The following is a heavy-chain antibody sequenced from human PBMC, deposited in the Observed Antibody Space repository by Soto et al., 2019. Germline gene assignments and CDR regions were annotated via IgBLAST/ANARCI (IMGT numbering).Heavy chain of an antibody. CDR3: ARDGAVAGTTYYYYGMDV. J-gene: IGHJ6*02. D-gene: IGHD6-19*01. CDR1: GYTFTSYG. Sequence: ASVKVSCKASGYTFTSYGISWVRQAPGQGLEWMGWISAYNGNTNYAQKLQGRVTMTTDTSTSTAYMELRSLRSDDTAVYYCARDGAVAGTTYYYYGMDVWGQGTTVTVSS. V-gene: IGHV1-18*01. CDR2: ISAYNGNT.